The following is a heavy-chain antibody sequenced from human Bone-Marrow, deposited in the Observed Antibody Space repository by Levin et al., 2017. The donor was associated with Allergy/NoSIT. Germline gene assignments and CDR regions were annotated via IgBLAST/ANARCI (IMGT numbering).Heavy chain of an antibody. CDR3: ASDPFYADSGSCFSWFDP. V-gene: IGHV3-74*01. D-gene: IGHD3-10*01. CDR2: IQSNGKT. Sequence: GGSLRLSCAASGFTFSTYWMHWVRQAPGKGLVWVSRIQSNGKTNYADSVKGRFTISRDNAKNTLYLQMNSLTVEDTAVYCLASDPFYADSGSCFSWFDPWRQGTLVTVSS. J-gene: IGHJ5*02. CDR1: GFTFSTYW.